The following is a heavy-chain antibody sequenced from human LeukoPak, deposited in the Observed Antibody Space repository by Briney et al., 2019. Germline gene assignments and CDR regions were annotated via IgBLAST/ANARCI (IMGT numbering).Heavy chain of an antibody. CDR3: ARRETIRAAGTFDP. CDR2: IYPGDSDT. D-gene: IGHD6-13*01. CDR1: GYTFTTYW. V-gene: IGHV5-51*01. J-gene: IGHJ5*02. Sequence: GESLKISCEGSGYTFTTYWISWVRQMPGKGLEWMGIIYPGDSDTRYSPSFQGQVTISADKSISTAYLQWSSLKASDTAMYYCARRETIRAAGTFDPWGQGTLVTVSS.